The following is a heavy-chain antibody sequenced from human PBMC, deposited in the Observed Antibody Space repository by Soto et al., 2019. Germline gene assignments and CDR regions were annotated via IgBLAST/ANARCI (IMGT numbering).Heavy chain of an antibody. D-gene: IGHD4-17*01. J-gene: IGHJ5*01. CDR2: VNIYNGNT. CDR1: DFSFTSDH. Sequence: QVQLVQSGPEVKKPGASVKVSCKASDFSFTSDHISWVRQAPGQSPEGMGWVNIYNGNTNYAPKLRGRVTMTTDTSTSTAYMELRSLTSDDTAVYYCASADYGDYDSWGQGTLVTVSS. V-gene: IGHV1-18*01. CDR3: ASADYGDYDS.